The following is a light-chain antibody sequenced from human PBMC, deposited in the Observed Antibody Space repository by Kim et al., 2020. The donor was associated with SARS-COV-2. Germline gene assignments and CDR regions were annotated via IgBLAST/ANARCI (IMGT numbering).Light chain of an antibody. CDR1: QSVLDTSNNKNN. CDR2: WAS. Sequence: RPTINCRSSQSVLDTSNNKNNLAWYQQKPGQPPKLVIYWASTRESGVPDRFSGSESGTDFTLTISTLQAEDVAVYYCQQYHSAPYTFGQGTKLEI. J-gene: IGKJ2*01. CDR3: QQYHSAPYT. V-gene: IGKV4-1*01.